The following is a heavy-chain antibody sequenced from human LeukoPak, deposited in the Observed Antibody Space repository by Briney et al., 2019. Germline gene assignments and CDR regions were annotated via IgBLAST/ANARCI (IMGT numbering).Heavy chain of an antibody. Sequence: PGGSLGLSCAASGFTFSSYWMSWVRQASGKGLEWVANMKQDGSDKYYVDSVKGRFTISRDNAKNSLYLQMNSLRAEDTAVYYCARDEGGSYSFDYWGQGTLVTVSS. D-gene: IGHD1-26*01. CDR3: ARDEGGSYSFDY. CDR1: GFTFSSYW. V-gene: IGHV3-7*01. CDR2: MKQDGSDK. J-gene: IGHJ4*02.